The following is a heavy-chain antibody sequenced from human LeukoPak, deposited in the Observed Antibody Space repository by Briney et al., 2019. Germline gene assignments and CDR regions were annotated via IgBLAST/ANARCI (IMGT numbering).Heavy chain of an antibody. Sequence: PSETLSLTCTVSGGSISSGDYYWSWTRQPPGKGLEWIGYIYYSGSTYYNPSLKSRVTISVDTSKNQFSLKLSSVTAADTAVYYCARESYYDSSGSLSNYYGMDVWGQGTTVTVSS. CDR2: IYYSGST. CDR1: GGSISSGDYY. J-gene: IGHJ6*02. D-gene: IGHD3-22*01. V-gene: IGHV4-30-4*01. CDR3: ARESYYDSSGSLSNYYGMDV.